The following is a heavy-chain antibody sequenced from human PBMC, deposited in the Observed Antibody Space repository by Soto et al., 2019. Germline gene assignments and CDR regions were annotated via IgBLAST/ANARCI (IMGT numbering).Heavy chain of an antibody. Sequence: QVQLVESGGGVVQPGRSLRLSCAASGFTFSSYGMHWVRQAPGKGLEWVALIWFDGSKKYYADSVKGRFTISRDNSKNTLYLQMNSLRAEDTAVDYWARGESGYYAYLEHWGQGGPVAVAA. CDR1: GFTFSSYG. V-gene: IGHV3-33*01. J-gene: IGHJ4*02. CDR2: IWFDGSKK. CDR3: ARGESGYYAYLEH. D-gene: IGHD5-12*01.